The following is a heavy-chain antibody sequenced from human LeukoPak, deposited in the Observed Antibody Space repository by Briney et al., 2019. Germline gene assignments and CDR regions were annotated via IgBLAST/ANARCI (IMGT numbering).Heavy chain of an antibody. CDR2: IWYDGSNK. CDR3: ARDGGDRLH. V-gene: IGHV3-33*01. CDR1: GFTFSSYG. J-gene: IGHJ4*02. Sequence: GGSLRLSCAASGFTFSSYGMHWVRQAPGKGLEWVAVIWYDGSNKYYADSVKGRFTISRDNAKDSLYLQMNSLRAEDTAVYYCARDGGDRLHWGQGTLVTVSS. D-gene: IGHD2-21*02.